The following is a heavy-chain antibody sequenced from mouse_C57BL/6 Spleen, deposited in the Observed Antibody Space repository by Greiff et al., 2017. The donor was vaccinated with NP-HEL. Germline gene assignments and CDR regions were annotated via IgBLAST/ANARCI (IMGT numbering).Heavy chain of an antibody. CDR2: LDPNSGGP. Sequence: QVQLKQPGAELVKPGASVKLSCKASGYTFTSYWMHWVKQRPGRGLEWIGRLDPNSGGPKYNEKFKSKATLTVDKPSSTAYMQLSSLTSEDSAVYYCATANWGYYAMDYWGQGTSVTVSS. J-gene: IGHJ4*01. D-gene: IGHD4-1*01. CDR3: ATANWGYYAMDY. V-gene: IGHV1-72*01. CDR1: GYTFTSYW.